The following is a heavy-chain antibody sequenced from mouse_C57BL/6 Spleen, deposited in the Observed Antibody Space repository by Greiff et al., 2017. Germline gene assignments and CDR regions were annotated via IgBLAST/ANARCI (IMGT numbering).Heavy chain of an antibody. CDR1: GYTFTDYY. CDR2: IYPGSGNT. D-gene: IGHD1-1*01. J-gene: IGHJ1*03. CDR3: ARGGVSSYRDFDV. V-gene: IGHV1-76*01. Sequence: QVQLKESGAELVRPGASVKLSCKASGYTFTDYYINWVKQRPGQGLEWIARIYPGSGNTYYNEKFKGKATLTAEKSSSTAYMQLSSLTSEDSAVYFCARGGVSSYRDFDVWGTGTTVTVSS.